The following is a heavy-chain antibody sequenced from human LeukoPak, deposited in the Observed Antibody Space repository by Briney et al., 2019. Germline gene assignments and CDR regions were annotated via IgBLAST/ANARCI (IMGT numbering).Heavy chain of an antibody. D-gene: IGHD2-2*01. CDR2: FDPEDGET. J-gene: IGHJ4*02. V-gene: IGHV1-24*01. CDR1: GDTLTELS. CDR3: ARVHSYCSSTSCLDY. Sequence: ASVKVSCKVSGDTLTELSMHWVRQAPGKGLEWMGGFDPEDGETIYAQKFQGRVTMTEDTSTDTAYMELSSLRSEDTAVYYCARVHSYCSSTSCLDYWGQGTLVTVSS.